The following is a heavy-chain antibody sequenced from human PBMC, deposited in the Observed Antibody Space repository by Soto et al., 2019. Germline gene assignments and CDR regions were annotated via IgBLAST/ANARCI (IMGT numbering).Heavy chain of an antibody. CDR2: IIPIFGTA. CDR3: ARAGGYSGYDTSYYYYGMDV. D-gene: IGHD5-12*01. Sequence: QVQLVQSGAEVKKPGSSVKVSCKASGGTFSSYAISWVRQAPGQGLEWMGGIIPIFGTANYAQKFQGRVTITADEATSKAYMELSSLISEYTAVYYCARAGGYSGYDTSYYYYGMDVWGQGTTVTVSS. CDR1: GGTFSSYA. J-gene: IGHJ6*02. V-gene: IGHV1-69*01.